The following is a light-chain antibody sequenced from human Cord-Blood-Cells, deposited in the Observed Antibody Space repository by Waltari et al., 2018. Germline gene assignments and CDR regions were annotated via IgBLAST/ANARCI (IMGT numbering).Light chain of an antibody. J-gene: IGKJ2*01. V-gene: IGKV1-5*03. Sequence: DIEMTQSPSTLSASVGDRLPITCRASQSISSWLAWYQQKPGKAPKLLIYKASSLESGVPSRFSGSGSGTEFTLTISGLQPDDFATYYCQQYNSYPYTFGQGTKLEIK. CDR2: KAS. CDR1: QSISSW. CDR3: QQYNSYPYT.